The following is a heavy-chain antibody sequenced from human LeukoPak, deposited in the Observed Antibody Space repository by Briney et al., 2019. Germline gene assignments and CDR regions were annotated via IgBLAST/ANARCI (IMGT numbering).Heavy chain of an antibody. Sequence: SETLSLTCTVSGLSISSYYWSWIRQSPGRGLEWIGYISYRGPTNYNPSLNSRVTISLDTSKNQFSLKLISVTDADTAVYYCARGGGCTTTSCGFDYWGQGTLVTVSS. CDR3: ARGGGCTTTSCGFDY. CDR1: GLSISSYY. V-gene: IGHV4-59*01. CDR2: ISYRGPT. D-gene: IGHD2-2*01. J-gene: IGHJ4*02.